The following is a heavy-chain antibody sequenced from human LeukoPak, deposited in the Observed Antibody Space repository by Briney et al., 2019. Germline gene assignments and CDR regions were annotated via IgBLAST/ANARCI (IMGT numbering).Heavy chain of an antibody. CDR2: MNPNSGHT. D-gene: IGHD6-13*01. CDR3: AYSSSWYDY. Sequence: ASVKVSCKASGYTFTSYDINWVRQATGQGLEWMGWMNPNSGHTGYAQKFQGRVTMTRNTSITTAYMELSRLRSDDTAVYYCAYSSSWYDYWGQGTLVTVSS. CDR1: GYTFTSYD. V-gene: IGHV1-8*01. J-gene: IGHJ4*02.